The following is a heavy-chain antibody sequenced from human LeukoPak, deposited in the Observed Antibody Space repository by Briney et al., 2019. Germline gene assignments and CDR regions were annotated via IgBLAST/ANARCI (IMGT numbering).Heavy chain of an antibody. V-gene: IGHV1-3*01. D-gene: IGHD2-15*01. CDR1: GYTFTSYA. Sequence: ASVKVSCKASGYTFTSYAMHWVRQAPGQRLEWMGWINAGNGNTKHSQKFQGRVTITRDTSASTAYMELSSLRSEDTAVYYCARDIVVVVAATRSDAFDIWGQGTMVTVSS. CDR2: INAGNGNT. J-gene: IGHJ3*02. CDR3: ARDIVVVVAATRSDAFDI.